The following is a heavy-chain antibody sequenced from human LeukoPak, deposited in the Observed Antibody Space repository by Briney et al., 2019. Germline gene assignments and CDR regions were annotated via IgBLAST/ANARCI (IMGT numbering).Heavy chain of an antibody. J-gene: IGHJ4*02. CDR3: TTDPSLLLRSH. Sequence: ASVKVSCKVSGYTLTELSMHWVRQAPGKGLEWMGGFDPENGHTIYAQKFQGRVTMTEDTSTDTACMELTSLRSEDTAMYYCTTDPSLLLRSHWGQGTLVTVSS. CDR2: FDPENGHT. D-gene: IGHD2-15*01. V-gene: IGHV1-24*01. CDR1: GYTLTELS.